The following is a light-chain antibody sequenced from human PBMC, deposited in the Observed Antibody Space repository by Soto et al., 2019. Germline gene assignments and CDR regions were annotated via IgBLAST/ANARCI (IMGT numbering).Light chain of an antibody. V-gene: IGLV2-8*01. Sequence: QSELAHPPSAYGSPGPAVPLSCTGTKSDIGVYDFVSWYQPHPGKAPRLIIYEVVQRPSGVPDRFSGSKSGNTASLTVSGLQAADEADYFCKSYAGSNTYVFGSGTKGTVL. J-gene: IGLJ1*01. CDR2: EVV. CDR1: KSDIGVYDF. CDR3: KSYAGSNTYV.